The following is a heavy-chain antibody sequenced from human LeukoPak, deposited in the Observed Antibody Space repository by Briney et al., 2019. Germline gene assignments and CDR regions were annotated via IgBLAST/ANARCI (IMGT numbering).Heavy chain of an antibody. Sequence: ASLKVSCKTSGSTLTAYYIHWLRQAPGQGLEWMGWINPNSGDTSYAPKFQGRVTLTRDTSITTASMELSGLISDDTAVYYCARDGAFDYWGQGTLVTVSS. CDR2: INPNSGDT. V-gene: IGHV1-2*02. J-gene: IGHJ4*02. CDR1: GSTLTAYY. CDR3: ARDGAFDY.